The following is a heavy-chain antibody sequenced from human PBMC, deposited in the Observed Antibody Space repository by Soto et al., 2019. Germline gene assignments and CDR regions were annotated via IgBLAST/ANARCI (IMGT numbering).Heavy chain of an antibody. J-gene: IGHJ4*02. D-gene: IGHD1-26*01. CDR3: VKAVGPTAPSSRLLAY. CDR2: ISGDGGSI. Sequence: GGSLRLSCAASGFTFSNCAMSWVRQAPGKGLEWVSIISGDGGSIYYLDSVEGRFTISRDNSKNTLSLQMSSLRAGDTAIYYCVKAVGPTAPSSRLLAYWGLGTLVTVSS. V-gene: IGHV3-23*01. CDR1: GFTFSNCA.